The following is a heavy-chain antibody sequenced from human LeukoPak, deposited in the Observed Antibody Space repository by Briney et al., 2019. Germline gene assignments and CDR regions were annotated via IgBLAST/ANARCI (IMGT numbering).Heavy chain of an antibody. Sequence: PSETLSLTCTVSGGSISSSSYYWGWIRQPPGKGLEWIGSIYFSGSTYYNPSLKSRVTISVDTSKNQFSLKLSSVTAADTAVYYCARLISGAVVPAAGITIFGVVIIPDAFDIWGQGTMVTVSS. V-gene: IGHV4-39*01. CDR1: GGSISSSSYY. CDR2: IYFSGST. CDR3: ARLISGAVVPAAGITIFGVVIIPDAFDI. D-gene: IGHD3-3*01. J-gene: IGHJ3*02.